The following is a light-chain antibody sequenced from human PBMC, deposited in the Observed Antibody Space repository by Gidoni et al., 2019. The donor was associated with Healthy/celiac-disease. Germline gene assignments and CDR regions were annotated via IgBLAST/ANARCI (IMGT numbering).Light chain of an antibody. CDR2: GNS. Sequence: QSVLTQPPSVSGAPGPRVTISCTGSSSNIGAGYDVHWYQQLPGTAPKLLIYGNSNRPSGVPDRFSGSKSGTSASLASTGLQAEDEADYYCQSYDSSLSGRDVVFGGGTKLTVL. J-gene: IGLJ2*01. V-gene: IGLV1-40*01. CDR1: SSNIGAGYD. CDR3: QSYDSSLSGRDVV.